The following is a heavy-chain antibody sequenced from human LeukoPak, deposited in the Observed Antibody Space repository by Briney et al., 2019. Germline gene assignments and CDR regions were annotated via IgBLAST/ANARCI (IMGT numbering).Heavy chain of an antibody. Sequence: SETLSLTCTVSGGSISSYYWNWIRQHPGKGLEWIGYIYYSGSTYYNPSLKSRVTISVDTSKNQFSLKLSSVTAADTAVYYCARTTKRIAAEDYFDYWGQGTLVTVSS. D-gene: IGHD6-13*01. CDR2: IYYSGST. V-gene: IGHV4-59*06. CDR1: GGSISSYY. CDR3: ARTTKRIAAEDYFDY. J-gene: IGHJ4*02.